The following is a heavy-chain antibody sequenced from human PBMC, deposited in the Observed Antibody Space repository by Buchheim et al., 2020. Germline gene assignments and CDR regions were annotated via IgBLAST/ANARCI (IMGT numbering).Heavy chain of an antibody. V-gene: IGHV4-31*03. CDR1: GGSISSGGYY. D-gene: IGHD1-1*01. CDR3: ARFNTETTYYEPVRPIPGSIY. Sequence: QVQLQESGPGLVKPSQTLSLTCTVSGGSISSGGYYWSWIRQHPGKGLEWIGYIYYSGSTYYNPSLKSRVTISVDTSKNQFSLKLSSVTAADTAVYYCARFNTETTYYEPVRPIPGSIYWGQGTL. CDR2: IYYSGST. J-gene: IGHJ4*02.